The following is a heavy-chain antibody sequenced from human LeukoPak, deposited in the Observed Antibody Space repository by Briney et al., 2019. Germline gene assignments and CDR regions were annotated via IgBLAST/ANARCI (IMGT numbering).Heavy chain of an antibody. Sequence: SETLSLTCTVSGASISSYYCNWIRQPPGKGLEWIGYIYYSGTTNYNPSLKSRVTISVDTSKNQFSLKLSSVTAADTAVYYCARSPPGSGSSWFDPWGQGTLVTVSS. V-gene: IGHV4-59*01. D-gene: IGHD3-10*01. CDR2: IYYSGTT. J-gene: IGHJ5*02. CDR1: GASISSYY. CDR3: ARSPPGSGSSWFDP.